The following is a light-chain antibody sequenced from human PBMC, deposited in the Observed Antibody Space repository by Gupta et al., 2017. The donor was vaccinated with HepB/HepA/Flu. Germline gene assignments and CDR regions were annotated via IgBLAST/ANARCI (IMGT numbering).Light chain of an antibody. CDR1: TSNLGSNY. V-gene: IGLV1-47*01. CDR3: AAWDNSLSAVV. J-gene: IGLJ2*01. Sequence: QAVLTQPPSVSGTPGQRVTISCSGSTSNLGSNYVFWYYQVPGTAPKLLMFTNNQRPSGIPDRVSGSKSGTSATLGISGLRTEDEADYYCAAWDNSLSAVVFGRGTKLTVL. CDR2: TNN.